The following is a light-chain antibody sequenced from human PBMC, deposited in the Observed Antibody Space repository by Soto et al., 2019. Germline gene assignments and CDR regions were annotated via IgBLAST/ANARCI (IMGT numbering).Light chain of an antibody. CDR2: DAS. CDR1: QNINKW. Sequence: EIQMTQSPSTLSASVGDRVVITCRASQNINKWLAWYQQKPGKAPKFLIYDASTLETGVPSRFSGSGSGTEFTLTISSLQPDDFATFYCQQYDTFPRTFGQGTKVDIK. CDR3: QQYDTFPRT. V-gene: IGKV1-5*01. J-gene: IGKJ1*01.